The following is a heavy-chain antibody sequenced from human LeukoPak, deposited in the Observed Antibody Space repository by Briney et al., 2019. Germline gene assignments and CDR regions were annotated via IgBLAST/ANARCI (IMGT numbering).Heavy chain of an antibody. CDR1: GFTVSSNY. V-gene: IGHV3-53*01. D-gene: IGHD3-10*01. J-gene: IGHJ6*03. Sequence: PGGSLRLSCAASGFTVSSNYMSWVRQAPGKGLEWVSVIYSGGSTYYADSVKGRFTISRDNSKNTLYLQMNSLRAEDTAVYYCARWYGQEVGRDCYYYMDVWGKGTTVTVSS. CDR3: ARWYGQEVGRDCYYYMDV. CDR2: IYSGGST.